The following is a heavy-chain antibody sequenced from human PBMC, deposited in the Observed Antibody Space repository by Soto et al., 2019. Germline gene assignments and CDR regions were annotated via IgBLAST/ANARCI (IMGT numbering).Heavy chain of an antibody. J-gene: IGHJ4*02. V-gene: IGHV2-5*02. D-gene: IGHD3-16*01. CDR2: FYWDDGK. Sequence: QITLKESGPTLVKPTQTLTLTCTYSGFSLRTTGVGVGWIRQPPGKALEWLGIFYWDDGKRYSPSLKNRLTLTNDISKSQVVLTLTNMDPVATATYYCAHTWGLPFDYWGQGTLVIVSS. CDR1: GFSLRTTGVG. CDR3: AHTWGLPFDY.